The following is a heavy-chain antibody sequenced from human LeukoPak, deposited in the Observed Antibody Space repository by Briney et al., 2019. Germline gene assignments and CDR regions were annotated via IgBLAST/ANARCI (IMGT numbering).Heavy chain of an antibody. CDR3: AKTKGYSYGYYFDY. V-gene: IGHV3-30*18. D-gene: IGHD5-18*01. CDR1: GFTFSSYA. Sequence: GGSLRLSCAASGFTFSSYAMHWVRQSLGKGLEWVAVMSYDGFNKYYADSVKGRFTISRDNFKNTLYLQMNSLRAEDTAVYYCAKTKGYSYGYYFDYWGQGTLVTVSS. J-gene: IGHJ4*02. CDR2: MSYDGFNK.